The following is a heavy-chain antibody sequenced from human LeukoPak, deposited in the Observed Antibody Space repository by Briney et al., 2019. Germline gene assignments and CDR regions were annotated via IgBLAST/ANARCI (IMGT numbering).Heavy chain of an antibody. CDR3: AKSIDFGVIIPVDY. D-gene: IGHD3-3*01. V-gene: IGHV3-23*01. CDR1: GFTFSSYA. CDR2: ISGSGGST. Sequence: GGSLRLSCAASGFTFSSYAMSWVRQAPGKGLEWVSAISGSGGSTYYADSVKGRFTISRDNSKNTMYLQMNSLRAEDTAVYYCAKSIDFGVIIPVDYWGQGTLVTVSS. J-gene: IGHJ4*02.